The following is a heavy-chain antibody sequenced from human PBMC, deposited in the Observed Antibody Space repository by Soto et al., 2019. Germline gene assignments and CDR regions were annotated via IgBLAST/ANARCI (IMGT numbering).Heavy chain of an antibody. CDR2: IYYSGST. Sequence: PSETLSLTCTVSGVSMSSSYWSWIRQPPGRGLEWIGYIYYSGSTNYNPSLRSRVTISVDTSKNQFSLNLSSVTAADTAVYYCARRDDYWSQGTLVT. V-gene: IGHV4-59*08. J-gene: IGHJ4*02. CDR1: GVSMSSSY. CDR3: ARRDDY.